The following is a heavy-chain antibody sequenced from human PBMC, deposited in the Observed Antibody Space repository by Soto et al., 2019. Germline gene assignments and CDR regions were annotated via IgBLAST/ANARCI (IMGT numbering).Heavy chain of an antibody. CDR1: GYSFTSYW. V-gene: IGHV5-10-1*01. J-gene: IGHJ5*02. CDR2: IDPSDSYT. CDR3: ARLWESGVDWQLPKPYNWLDP. Sequence: PGESLKISCKGSGYSFTSYWISWVRQMPGKGLEWMGRIDPSDSYTNYSPSFQGHVTISADKSISTAYLQWSSLKASDTAMYYCARLWESGVDWQLPKPYNWLDPWGQGTLVTVYS. D-gene: IGHD2-21*02.